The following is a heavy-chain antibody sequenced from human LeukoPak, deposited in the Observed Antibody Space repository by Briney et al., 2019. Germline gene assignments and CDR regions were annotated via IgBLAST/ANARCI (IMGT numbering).Heavy chain of an antibody. J-gene: IGHJ3*02. Sequence: SETLSLTCTVSGGSISSYYWSWIRQPAGKGLEWIGRLYTSGSTNYNPSLKSRVTMSVDTSKNQFSLKLSSVTAADTALYYCTRDNGGNWYAFDIWGQGAVVTVSS. CDR3: TRDNGGNWYAFDI. CDR1: GGSISSYY. V-gene: IGHV4-4*07. D-gene: IGHD4-23*01. CDR2: LYTSGST.